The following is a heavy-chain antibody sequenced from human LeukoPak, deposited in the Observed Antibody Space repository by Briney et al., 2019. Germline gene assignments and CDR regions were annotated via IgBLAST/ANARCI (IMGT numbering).Heavy chain of an antibody. CDR2: ISSSSSYI. CDR1: GFTLSSYS. CDR3: ARSRYSGNFVFGY. Sequence: GGSLRLSCAASGFTLSSYSMNWVRQAPGKGLEWVSSISSSSSYIYYADSVKGRFTISRDNAKNSLYLQMNSLRAEDTAVYYCARSRYSGNFVFGYWGQGTLVTVSS. J-gene: IGHJ4*02. V-gene: IGHV3-21*04. D-gene: IGHD5-12*01.